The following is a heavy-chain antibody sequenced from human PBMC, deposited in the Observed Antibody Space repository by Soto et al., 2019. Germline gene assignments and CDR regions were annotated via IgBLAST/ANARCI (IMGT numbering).Heavy chain of an antibody. J-gene: IGHJ6*02. CDR1: GGSISSSNW. D-gene: IGHD3-22*01. CDR3: ARSPDSSGYYPRRYYYGTDV. CDR2: IYHSGST. V-gene: IGHV4-4*02. Sequence: SETLSLTCAVSGGSISSSNWWSWVRQPPGKGLEWIGEIYHSGSTNYNPSLKSRVTISVDKSKTQFSLKLSSVTAADTAVYYCARSPDSSGYYPRRYYYGTDVWGQGTTVTVSS.